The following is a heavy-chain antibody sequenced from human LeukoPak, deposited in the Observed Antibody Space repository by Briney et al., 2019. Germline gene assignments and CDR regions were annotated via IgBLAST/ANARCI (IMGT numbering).Heavy chain of an antibody. CDR2: IIPIFGTA. V-gene: IGHV1-69*05. D-gene: IGHD3-3*01. CDR1: GGTFSIYD. J-gene: IGHJ4*02. CDR3: ARGDRLPSLRSGYYY. Sequence: GVSVTVSYEYSGGTFSIYDISRVGQARGQGIEKMGGIIPIFGTANYDQKFHRRVTITTDESTSTAYMELSSLRSEDTALYYCARGDRLPSLRSGYYYWGWGTLVTVSS.